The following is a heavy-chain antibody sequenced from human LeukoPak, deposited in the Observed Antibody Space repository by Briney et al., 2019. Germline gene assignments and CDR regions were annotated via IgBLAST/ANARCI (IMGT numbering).Heavy chain of an antibody. CDR1: GYSFTSYW. CDR2: IYPGDSDT. J-gene: IGHJ4*02. CDR3: ARHGSIVGSYWNYYFDY. D-gene: IGHD3-10*01. V-gene: IGHV5-51*01. Sequence: GESLKISCKGSGYSFTSYWIGWVRQMPGKGLEWMGIIYPGDSDTRYSPSFQGQVTISADKSISTAYLQWSSLKASDTAMYYCARHGSIVGSYWNYYFDYWGQGTLVTVSS.